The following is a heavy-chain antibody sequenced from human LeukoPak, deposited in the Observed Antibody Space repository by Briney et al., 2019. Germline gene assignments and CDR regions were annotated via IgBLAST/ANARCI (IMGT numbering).Heavy chain of an antibody. Sequence: SETLSLTCTVSGYSITRNYYWSWIRQPPGRGLEWIASIYYSGSTYYNPSLKSRVTISVEMSKNQFSLKVSSVSAADTAVYYCARVASYSYNYMDVWGKGTTVTVSS. J-gene: IGHJ6*03. CDR1: GYSITRNYY. CDR3: ARVASYSYNYMDV. CDR2: IYYSGST. V-gene: IGHV4-38-2*02.